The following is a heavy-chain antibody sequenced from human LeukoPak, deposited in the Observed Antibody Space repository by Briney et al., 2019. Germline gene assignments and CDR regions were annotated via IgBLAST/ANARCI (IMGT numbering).Heavy chain of an antibody. CDR1: GGSISSGGYY. CDR3: ARTSIMITFGGVRGRYFDY. CDR2: IYYSGST. J-gene: IGHJ4*02. V-gene: IGHV4-31*03. Sequence: SETLSLTCTVSGGSISSGGYYWSRIRQHPGKGLEWIGYIYYSGSTYYNPSLKSRVTISVDTSKNQFSLKLSSVTAADTAVYYCARTSIMITFGGVRGRYFDYWGQGTLVTVSS. D-gene: IGHD3-16*01.